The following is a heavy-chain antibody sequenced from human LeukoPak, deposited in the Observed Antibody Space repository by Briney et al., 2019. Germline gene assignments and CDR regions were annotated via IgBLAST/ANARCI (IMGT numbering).Heavy chain of an antibody. V-gene: IGHV3-48*03. Sequence: PGGSLRLSCAASGFTFSTYEMNWVRQAPGKGLEWVSYISSSGSAINYADSVKGRFTISRDNAKNSLYQQMNSLRAEDTAVYYCARVPCGTCFANWFDPWGQGTLVTVSS. J-gene: IGHJ5*02. CDR1: GFTFSTYE. CDR3: ARVPCGTCFANWFDP. CDR2: ISSSGSAI. D-gene: IGHD2-15*01.